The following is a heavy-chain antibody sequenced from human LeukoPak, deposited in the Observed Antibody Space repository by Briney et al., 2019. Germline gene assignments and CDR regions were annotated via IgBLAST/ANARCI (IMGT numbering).Heavy chain of an antibody. CDR3: ARLAGNGYGDYPINY. V-gene: IGHV1-2*02. CDR2: IDPNSGGT. J-gene: IGHJ4*02. D-gene: IGHD4-17*01. Sequence: GASVKVSCKASGYTFTVYYMHWVRQAPGQGLEWMGWIDPNSGGTNYAQKFQGRVTMTRDTSISTAYMELSRLRSDDTAVYYCARLAGNGYGDYPINYWGQGTLVTVSS. CDR1: GYTFTVYY.